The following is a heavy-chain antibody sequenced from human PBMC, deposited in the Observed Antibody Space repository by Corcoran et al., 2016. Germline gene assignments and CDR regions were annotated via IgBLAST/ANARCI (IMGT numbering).Heavy chain of an antibody. J-gene: IGHJ6*02. CDR2: IIPIFGTT. V-gene: IGHV1-69*06. CDR1: GGTFSSYA. CDR3: ASHTQGFWSGYDYYYYYGMDV. D-gene: IGHD3-3*01. Sequence: QVQLVQSGAEVKKPGSSVKVSCKASGGTFSSYAISWVRQAPGQGLEWMGGIIPIFGTTNYAQKFQGRVTITADKSTSTAYMELSSLRSEDTAVYYCASHTQGFWSGYDYYYYYGMDVWGQGTTVTVSS.